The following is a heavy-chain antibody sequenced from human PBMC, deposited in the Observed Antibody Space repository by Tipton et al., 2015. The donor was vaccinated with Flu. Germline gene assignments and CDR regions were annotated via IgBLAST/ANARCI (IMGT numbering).Heavy chain of an antibody. J-gene: IGHJ4*02. CDR1: GFVFSGYW. V-gene: IGHV3-7*03. CDR3: AREDFTVTKD. D-gene: IGHD4-11*01. Sequence: SLRLSCAASGFVFSGYWMSWVRQAPGKGLEWVANIKQDGSEKYYVDSVKGRFTISRDNARNSLYLQMNSLRAEDTAVYYCAREDFTVTKDWGQGTLVTVSS. CDR2: IKQDGSEK.